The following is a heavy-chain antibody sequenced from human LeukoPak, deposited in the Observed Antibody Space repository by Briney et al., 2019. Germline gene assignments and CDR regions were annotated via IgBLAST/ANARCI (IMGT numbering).Heavy chain of an antibody. Sequence: ASVKVSCKASGYTFIGYYMHWVRQAPGQGLEWMGWINPNSGGTNYAQKFQGRVTMTRDTSISTAYMELSRLSSDDTAVYYCARDRGLPRYYFDYWGQGTLVTVSS. J-gene: IGHJ4*02. CDR1: GYTFIGYY. CDR3: ARDRGLPRYYFDY. V-gene: IGHV1-2*02. D-gene: IGHD3-10*01. CDR2: INPNSGGT.